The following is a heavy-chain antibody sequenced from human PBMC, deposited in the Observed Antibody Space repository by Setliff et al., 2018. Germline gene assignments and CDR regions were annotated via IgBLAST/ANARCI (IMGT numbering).Heavy chain of an antibody. J-gene: IGHJ4*02. CDR1: GYTFTGYY. CDR2: ISAYNGNT. V-gene: IGHV1-3*01. Sequence: ASVKVSCKASGYTFTGYYMHWVRQAPGQGLEWMGWISAYNGNTNYSQNFQGRVTITRDTSASTAYMELSGLTSEDTAVYYCARLHCSGSSCYYDYWGQGTLVTVSS. D-gene: IGHD2-15*01. CDR3: ARLHCSGSSCYYDY.